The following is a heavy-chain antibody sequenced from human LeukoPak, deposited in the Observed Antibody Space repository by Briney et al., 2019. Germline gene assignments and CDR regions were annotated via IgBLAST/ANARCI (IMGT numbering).Heavy chain of an antibody. D-gene: IGHD4-17*01. CDR2: ISGSGGST. CDR1: GFTFSSYA. J-gene: IGHJ4*02. V-gene: IGHV3-23*01. Sequence: PGGSLRLSCAASGFTFSSYAMSWVRQAPGKGLEWVSAISGSGGSTYYADSVKGRFTISRDNSKNTLYLQMNSLRAEDTAVYYCARASHWTVTTSFDYWGQGTLVTVSS. CDR3: ARASHWTVTTSFDY.